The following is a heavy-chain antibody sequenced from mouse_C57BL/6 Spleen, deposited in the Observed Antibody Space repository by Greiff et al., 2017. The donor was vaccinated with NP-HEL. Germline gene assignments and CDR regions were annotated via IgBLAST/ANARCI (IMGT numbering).Heavy chain of an antibody. V-gene: IGHV5-4*01. D-gene: IGHD2-14*01. CDR2: ISDGGSYT. CDR1: GFTFSSYA. CDR3: ARDRGYGCMDY. J-gene: IGHJ4*01. Sequence: EVKLMESGGGLVKPGGSLKLSCAASGFTFSSYAMSWVRQTPEKRLEWVATISDGGSYTYYPDNVKGRFTISRDNAKNNLYLQMSHLKSEDTAMYYCARDRGYGCMDYWGQGTSVTVSS.